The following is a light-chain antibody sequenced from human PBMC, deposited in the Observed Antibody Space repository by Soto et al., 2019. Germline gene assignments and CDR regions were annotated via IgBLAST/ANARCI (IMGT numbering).Light chain of an antibody. Sequence: EIVLTQSPGSLSLSPGERATLSRRASQSVSSTFFAWYQHRPGQAPRLLMYGASSRATGTPERFSGSGPGTDFTRTISSLEPEDFAVYYCQQYDSSVTFGQGTKVEIK. CDR3: QQYDSSVT. CDR2: GAS. J-gene: IGKJ1*01. CDR1: QSVSSTF. V-gene: IGKV3-20*01.